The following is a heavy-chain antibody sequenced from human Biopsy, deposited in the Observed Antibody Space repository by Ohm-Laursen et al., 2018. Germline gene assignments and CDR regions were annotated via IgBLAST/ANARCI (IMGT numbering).Heavy chain of an antibody. CDR2: INTENGNT. CDR3: ARAKLEPAYYYYGMDV. CDR1: GYTFTSYG. V-gene: IGHV1-18*01. D-gene: IGHD1-1*01. Sequence: GSSMKVSCKASGYTFTSYGISWVRQAPGQGLEWMGWINTENGNTIYAQNLQGRVTMTADTSTSTAYMEVTSLRSDDTAVYYCARAKLEPAYYYYGMDVWGQGTTVTVSS. J-gene: IGHJ6*02.